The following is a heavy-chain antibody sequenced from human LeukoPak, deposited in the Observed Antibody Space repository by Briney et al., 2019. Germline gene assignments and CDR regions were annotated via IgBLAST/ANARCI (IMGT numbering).Heavy chain of an antibody. CDR2: ISSSSSYM. CDR3: AKNYYDSSGLFDY. J-gene: IGHJ4*02. D-gene: IGHD3-22*01. CDR1: GFTFNSYR. Sequence: GGSLSLSCAASGFTFNSYRMNWVRQAPGKGLEWISSISSSSSYMYYADSVKGRFTISRDNAKNSLHLQMNSLRAEDTAVYYCAKNYYDSSGLFDYWGQGTLVIVSS. V-gene: IGHV3-21*01.